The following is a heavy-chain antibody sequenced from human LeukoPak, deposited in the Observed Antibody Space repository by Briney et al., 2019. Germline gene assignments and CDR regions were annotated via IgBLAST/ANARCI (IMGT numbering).Heavy chain of an antibody. CDR1: GFTFSSYW. D-gene: IGHD2-15*01. J-gene: IGHJ6*03. CDR3: AKDTIVVVPNYYYYYYMDV. Sequence: PGGSLRLSCAASGFTFSSYWMHLVRQAPGKGLEWVAFIRYDGSNKYYADSVKGRFTISRDNSKNTLYLQMNSLRAEDTAVYYCAKDTIVVVPNYYYYYYMDVWGKGTTVTVSS. V-gene: IGHV3-30*02. CDR2: IRYDGSNK.